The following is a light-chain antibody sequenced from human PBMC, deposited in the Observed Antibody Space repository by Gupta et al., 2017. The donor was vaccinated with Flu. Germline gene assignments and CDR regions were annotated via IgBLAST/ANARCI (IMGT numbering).Light chain of an antibody. CDR2: RND. V-gene: IGLV1-47*01. Sequence: SVLTQQPSASGTPGQRVTISCSGSTSNIGSNYVFWYQQLPGTAPKLLIYRNDQRPSGVPDRFSGSKSGTSASLAISGLRSEDEADYYCATWDDSLSEWVFGGGTKLTVL. CDR1: TSNIGSNY. J-gene: IGLJ3*02. CDR3: ATWDDSLSEWV.